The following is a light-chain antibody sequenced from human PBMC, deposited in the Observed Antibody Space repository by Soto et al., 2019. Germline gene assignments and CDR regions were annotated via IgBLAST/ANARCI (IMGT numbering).Light chain of an antibody. V-gene: IGLV2-14*01. J-gene: IGLJ1*01. Sequence: QSGLTQPASVSGSPGQSITISCTGTSSDVGGYNYVSWYQQHPGKAPKLMIYDVSNRPSGVSNRFSGSKSGNTASLTISGLQAEDEADYYCSSYTSSNTYVFGTGTKVTVL. CDR2: DVS. CDR3: SSYTSSNTYV. CDR1: SSDVGGYNY.